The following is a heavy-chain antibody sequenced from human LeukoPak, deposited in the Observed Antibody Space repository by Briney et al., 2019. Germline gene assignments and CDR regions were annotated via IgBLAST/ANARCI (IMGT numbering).Heavy chain of an antibody. D-gene: IGHD1-26*01. Sequence: PGGSLRLSCAASGFTFSSYGMHWVRQTPGKGLEWVAVIWSDGSNKYYADSVKGRFTTSRDNSKNTLYLQMNSLRAEDTAVYYCAKGTRSSPNDAADIWGQGTMVTVSS. CDR2: IWSDGSNK. CDR1: GFTFSSYG. CDR3: AKGTRSSPNDAADI. J-gene: IGHJ3*02. V-gene: IGHV3-33*06.